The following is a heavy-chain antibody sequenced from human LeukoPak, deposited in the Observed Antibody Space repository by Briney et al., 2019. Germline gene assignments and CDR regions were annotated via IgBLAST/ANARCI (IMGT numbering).Heavy chain of an antibody. CDR3: ARGGTAGTPRDFDI. V-gene: IGHV5-51*01. J-gene: IGHJ3*02. CDR1: GYSFTSYW. Sequence: GESLKISCKGSGYSFTSYWIAWVRQMPGESLEWMGIIYPGDFDTRYSPSFQGQVTIAADKSITTAFLQWSSLKASDTAMYYCARGGTAGTPRDFDIWGQGTMVTVSS. D-gene: IGHD1-1*01. CDR2: IYPGDFDT.